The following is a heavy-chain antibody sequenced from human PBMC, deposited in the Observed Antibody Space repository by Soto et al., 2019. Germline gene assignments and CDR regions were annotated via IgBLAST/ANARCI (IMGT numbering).Heavy chain of an antibody. CDR1: GGSISSYY. V-gene: IGHV4-59*08. D-gene: IGHD6-19*01. CDR3: ASRIVVAPGDYYYYYYMDV. CDR2: IYYSGST. J-gene: IGHJ6*03. Sequence: PSETLSLTCTVSGGSISSYYWSWIRQPPGKGLEWIGYIYYSGSTNYNPSLKSRVTISVDTSKNQFSLKLSSVTAADTAVYYCASRIVVAPGDYYYYYYMDVWGKGTTVTAP.